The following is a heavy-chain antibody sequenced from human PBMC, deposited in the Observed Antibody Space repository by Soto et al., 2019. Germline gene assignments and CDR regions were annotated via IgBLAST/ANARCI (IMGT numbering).Heavy chain of an antibody. CDR3: ARGDITLHSYGYS. Sequence: GGSLRLSCAASGFTVSSNYMSWVRQAPGKGLEWVSVIYSGGSTYYADSVKGRFTISRDNSKNTLYLQMNSLRAEDTAVYYCARGDITLHSYGYSWGQGTLVTVSS. CDR2: IYSGGST. J-gene: IGHJ4*02. D-gene: IGHD5-18*01. CDR1: GFTVSSNY. V-gene: IGHV3-66*01.